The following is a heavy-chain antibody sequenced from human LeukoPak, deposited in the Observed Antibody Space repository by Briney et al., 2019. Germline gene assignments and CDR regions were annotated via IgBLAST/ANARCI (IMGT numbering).Heavy chain of an antibody. CDR1: GGSISSYY. Sequence: PSETLSLTCTVSGGSISSYYWSWIRQPAGKGLEWIGRIYTSGSTNYNPSLRSRVTMSVDTSKNQFSLKLSSVTAADTAVYYCARQFMYYDILTGYYEGDAFDIWGQGTMVTVSS. D-gene: IGHD3-9*01. J-gene: IGHJ3*02. CDR2: IYTSGST. CDR3: ARQFMYYDILTGYYEGDAFDI. V-gene: IGHV4-4*07.